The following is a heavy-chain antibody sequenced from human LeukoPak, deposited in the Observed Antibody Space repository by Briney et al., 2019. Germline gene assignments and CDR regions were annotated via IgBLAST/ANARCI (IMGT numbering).Heavy chain of an antibody. Sequence: GGSLRLSCAASGFTFSSYSMNWVRQAPGKGLEWVSYISSSSSTIYYADSVKGRFTISGDNAKNSLYLQMNSLRAEDTAVYYCARIDILTGYYRIDYWGQGTLVTVSS. D-gene: IGHD3-9*01. CDR1: GFTFSSYS. CDR2: ISSSSSTI. J-gene: IGHJ4*02. V-gene: IGHV3-48*01. CDR3: ARIDILTGYYRIDY.